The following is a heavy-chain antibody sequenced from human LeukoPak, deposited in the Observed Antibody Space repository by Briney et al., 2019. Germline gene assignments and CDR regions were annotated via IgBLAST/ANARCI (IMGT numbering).Heavy chain of an antibody. CDR1: GYTFTGYY. CDR3: ATVERGYSYVNIYYYYYGMDV. J-gene: IGHJ6*02. V-gene: IGHV1-2*06. Sequence: ASVKVSCKASGYTFTGYYMHWVRQAPGQGLEWMGRINPNSGGTNYAQKFQGRVTMTRDTSISTAYMELSRLRSDDTAVYYCATVERGYSYVNIYYYYYGMDVWGQGTTVTVSS. D-gene: IGHD5-18*01. CDR2: INPNSGGT.